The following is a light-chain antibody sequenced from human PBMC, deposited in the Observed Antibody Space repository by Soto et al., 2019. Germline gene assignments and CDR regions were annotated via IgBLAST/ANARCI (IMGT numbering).Light chain of an antibody. CDR3: QPYHSFPPT. V-gene: IGKV1D-8*01. Sequence: VIWMTQSPSLLTASVGDRVTISCRVSQDIITYLAWYRQKPGKAPDLLIFDASSLENGVPSRFSGSGSGTDFTLTISRLQSEDFATYYCQPYHSFPPTFGQGTKVEVE. J-gene: IGKJ1*01. CDR1: QDIITY. CDR2: DAS.